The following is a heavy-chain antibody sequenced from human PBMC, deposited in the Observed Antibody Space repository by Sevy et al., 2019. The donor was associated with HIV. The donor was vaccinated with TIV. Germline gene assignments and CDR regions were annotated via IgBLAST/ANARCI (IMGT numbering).Heavy chain of an antibody. V-gene: IGHV3-23*01. CDR2: LSFGCGKI. J-gene: IGHJ4*02. CDR1: GFTFNIYS. CDR3: AREGCTKAHEY. Sequence: GGSLRLSCAASGFTFNIYSMSWVRQTPGKGLEWVATLSFGCGKINHADSVKGRFTMSRDDSKNAVYLQMNNLRVEDTAIYYCAREGCTKAHEYWGQGTLVTVSS. D-gene: IGHD2-8*01.